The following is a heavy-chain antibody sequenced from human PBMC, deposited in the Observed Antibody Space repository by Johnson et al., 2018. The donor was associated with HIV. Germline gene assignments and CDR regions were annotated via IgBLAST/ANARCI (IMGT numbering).Heavy chain of an antibody. CDR3: ARDVGGWGYRHAFDM. Sequence: EVQLVESGGGLVQPGGSLRLSCAASGFTVSSNYMSWVRQAPGKGLEWVSTFYSGDSTYYADSVKGRFTISRDNSKNTLYLQMNSLRAEDTAVYYGARDVGGWGYRHAFDMWGQGTMVTVSS. CDR2: FYSGDST. J-gene: IGHJ3*02. V-gene: IGHV3-66*01. CDR1: GFTVSSNY. D-gene: IGHD5-12*01.